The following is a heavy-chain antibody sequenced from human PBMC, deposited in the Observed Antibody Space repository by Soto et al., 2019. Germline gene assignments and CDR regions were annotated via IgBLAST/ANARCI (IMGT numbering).Heavy chain of an antibody. D-gene: IGHD3-16*01. CDR2: IIPIFGTA. V-gene: IGHV1-69*13. CDR1: GGTFSSYA. CDR3: ARMETFGSLNWFDP. J-gene: IGHJ5*02. Sequence: ASVKVSCKASGGTFSSYAISWVRQAPGQGLEWMGGIIPIFGTANYAQKFQGRVTITADESTSTAYMELSSLRSDDTAIYYCARMETFGSLNWFDPWGQGTLVTVSS.